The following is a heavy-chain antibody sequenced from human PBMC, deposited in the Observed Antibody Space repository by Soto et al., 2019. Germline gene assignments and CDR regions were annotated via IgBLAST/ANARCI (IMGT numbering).Heavy chain of an antibody. D-gene: IGHD2-2*01. V-gene: IGHV1-18*01. Sequence: GAPVKVSCKASGYTFTIFGISWVRQAPGQGLEWMGWISAYNGNTNYAQKFQGRVTMTTDTSTSTAYMELSSLRSEDTAVYYCARHDCISSSCYYYYYYSMDVWGQGTTVTVSS. J-gene: IGHJ6*02. CDR1: GYTFTIFG. CDR2: ISAYNGNT. CDR3: ARHDCISSSCYYYYYYSMDV.